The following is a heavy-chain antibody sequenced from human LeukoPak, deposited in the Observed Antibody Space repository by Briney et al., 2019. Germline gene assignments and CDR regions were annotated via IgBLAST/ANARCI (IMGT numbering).Heavy chain of an antibody. CDR3: AKAIHSSSSGVVDY. V-gene: IGHV3-30*02. CDR2: IRYDGSNK. Sequence: GGSLRLSCAASGFIFSNYAMHWVRQAPGKGLEWVTFIRYDGSNKYYAESVKGRFTISRDNSKNTLYLQMNSLRAEDTAVHYCAKAIHSSSSGVVDYWGQGTLVTVSS. D-gene: IGHD6-6*01. CDR1: GFIFSNYA. J-gene: IGHJ4*02.